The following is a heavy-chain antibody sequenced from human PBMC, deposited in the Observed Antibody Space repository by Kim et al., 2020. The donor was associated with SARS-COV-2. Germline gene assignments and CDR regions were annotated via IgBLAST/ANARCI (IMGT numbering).Heavy chain of an antibody. D-gene: IGHD3-10*01. J-gene: IGHJ5*02. CDR3: ARREYYYGSGYVWFDP. CDR2: ISSSSSTI. Sequence: GGSLRLSCAASGFTFSSYSMNWVRQAPGKGLEWVSYISSSSSTIYYADSVKGRFTISRDNAKNSLYLQMNSLRDEDTAVYYCARREYYYGSGYVWFDPWGQGTLVTVSS. CDR1: GFTFSSYS. V-gene: IGHV3-48*02.